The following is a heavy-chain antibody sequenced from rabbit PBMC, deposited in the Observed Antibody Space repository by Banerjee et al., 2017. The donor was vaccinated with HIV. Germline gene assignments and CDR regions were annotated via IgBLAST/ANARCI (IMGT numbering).Heavy chain of an antibody. CDR2: INAGSSGST. D-gene: IGHD1-1*01. CDR1: GFSLSNNYV. J-gene: IGHJ3*01. Sequence: QSLEESGGDLVKPGASLTLTCTASGFSLSNNYVMCWVRQAPGKGLEWIACINAGSSGSTYYVSWAKGRFTISKTSSTTVTLQMTSLTAADTATYFCARDLFFASGIGYFGLWGQGTLVTVS. V-gene: IGHV1S40*01. CDR3: ARDLFFASGIGYFGL.